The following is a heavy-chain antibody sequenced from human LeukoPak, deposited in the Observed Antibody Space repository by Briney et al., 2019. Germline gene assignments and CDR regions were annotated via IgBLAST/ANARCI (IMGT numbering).Heavy chain of an antibody. CDR3: AREYDSSGYYGPLGWNY. CDR1: GGTFSSYA. V-gene: IGHV1-69*13. J-gene: IGHJ4*02. Sequence: VKVSCKASGGTFSSYAISWVRQALGQGLEWMGRVIPIFGTANYAQKFQGRVTITTDESTSTAYMELSSLRSEDTAVYYCAREYDSSGYYGPLGWNYWGQGTLVTVSS. D-gene: IGHD3-22*01. CDR2: VIPIFGTA.